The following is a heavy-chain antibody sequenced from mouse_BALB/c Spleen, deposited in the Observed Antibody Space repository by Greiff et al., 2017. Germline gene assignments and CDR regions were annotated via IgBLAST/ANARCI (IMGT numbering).Heavy chain of an antibody. CDR3: ARDPMDY. Sequence: EVKLMESGGGLVQPGGSLKLSCAASGFTFSSYGMSWVRQTPDKRLELVATINSNGGSTYYPDSVKGRFTISRDNAKNTLYLQMSSLKSEDTAMYYCARDPMDYWGQGTSVTVSS. CDR2: INSNGGST. CDR1: GFTFSSYG. J-gene: IGHJ4*01. V-gene: IGHV5-6-3*01.